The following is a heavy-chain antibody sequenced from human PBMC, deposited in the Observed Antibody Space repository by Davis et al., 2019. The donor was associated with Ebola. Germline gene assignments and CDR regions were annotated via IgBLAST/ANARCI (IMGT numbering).Heavy chain of an antibody. D-gene: IGHD6-13*01. CDR3: ARGRRQQLTTRLLNWFDP. J-gene: IGHJ5*02. CDR1: GGSFSGYY. Sequence: PSETLSLTCAVYGGSFSGYYWSWIRQPPGKGLEWIGEINHSGSTNYNPSLKSRVTISVDTSKNQFSLKLSSVTAADTAVYYCARGRRQQLTTRLLNWFDPWGQGTLVTVSS. CDR2: INHSGST. V-gene: IGHV4-34*01.